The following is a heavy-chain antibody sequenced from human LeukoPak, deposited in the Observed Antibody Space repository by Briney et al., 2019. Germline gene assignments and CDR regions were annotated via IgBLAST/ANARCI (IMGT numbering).Heavy chain of an antibody. CDR1: GGSISSYY. CDR3: ARYPYAFDI. J-gene: IGHJ3*02. V-gene: IGHV4-59*08. Sequence: SSETLSLTCSVSGGSISSYYWSWIRQPPGKGLEWIGYIYYSGSTNYNPSLKSRVTISLDTSKNQFSLRLSSVTAADTAVYYCARYPYAFDIWGQGTMVTVSS. CDR2: IYYSGST.